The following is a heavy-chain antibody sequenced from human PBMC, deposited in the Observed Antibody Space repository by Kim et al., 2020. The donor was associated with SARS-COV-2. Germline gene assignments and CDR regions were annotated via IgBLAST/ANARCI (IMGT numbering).Heavy chain of an antibody. CDR2: IYYSGST. J-gene: IGHJ6*02. V-gene: IGHV4-31*03. Sequence: SETLSLTCTVSGGSISSGGYYWSWIRQHPGKGLEWIGYIYYSGSTYYNPSLKSRVTISVDTSKNQFSLKLSSVTAADTAVYYCASSPDCSGGSCYPYYYYGMGVWGQGTTVPVAS. D-gene: IGHD2-15*01. CDR3: ASSPDCSGGSCYPYYYYGMGV. CDR1: GGSISSGGYY.